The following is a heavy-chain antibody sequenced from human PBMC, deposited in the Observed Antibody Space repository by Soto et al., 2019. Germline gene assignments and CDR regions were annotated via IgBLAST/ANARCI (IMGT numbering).Heavy chain of an antibody. CDR3: AKDQGIAASHGID. CDR2: ISNDGSDK. D-gene: IGHD6-13*01. Sequence: QVQLVESGGGVVQPGRSLRLSCAASGFTFNNYGMHWVRQAPGKGLEWVATISNDGSDKYYADSVKGRLTISRDNSKNTVCLQMNSLRAEDTAVYYCAKDQGIAASHGIDWGQGTMVTVSS. CDR1: GFTFNNYG. J-gene: IGHJ3*01. V-gene: IGHV3-30*18.